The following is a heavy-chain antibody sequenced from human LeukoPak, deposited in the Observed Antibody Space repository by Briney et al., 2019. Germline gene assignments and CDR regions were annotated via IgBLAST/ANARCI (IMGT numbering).Heavy chain of an antibody. V-gene: IGHV4-59*01. J-gene: IGHJ5*02. Sequence: SETLSLTCTVSGGSISSYYWSWIRQPPGKGLEWIGYIYYSGSTNYNPSLKSRVTISVDTSKNQFSLKLSSVTAADTAVYYCARSGYSYALGFDPWGQGTLVTVSS. CDR2: IYYSGST. CDR1: GGSISSYY. CDR3: ARSGYSYALGFDP. D-gene: IGHD5-18*01.